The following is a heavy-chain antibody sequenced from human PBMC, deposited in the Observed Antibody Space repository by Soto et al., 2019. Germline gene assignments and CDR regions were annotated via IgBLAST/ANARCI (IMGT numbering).Heavy chain of an antibody. Sequence: HPGGSLRLSCAASGFTFSSYAMTWVRQAPGKGLEWVSAITENGGGTYYADSVKGRFTISRDNSKNTLYLQMNSLRAEDTAVFYCAKGRNGVDVWGQGTTVTVSS. CDR1: GFTFSSYA. V-gene: IGHV3-23*01. J-gene: IGHJ6*02. CDR3: AKGRNGVDV. CDR2: ITENGGGT.